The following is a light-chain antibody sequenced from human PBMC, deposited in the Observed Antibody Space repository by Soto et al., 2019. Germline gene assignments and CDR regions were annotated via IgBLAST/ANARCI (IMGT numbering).Light chain of an antibody. V-gene: IGKV4-1*01. J-gene: IGKJ1*01. CDR2: WAS. CDR1: QSVLYSSNNKNY. CDR3: QQYYSTPRT. Sequence: DIVMTQSPDSLAVSLGERATINCKSSQSVLYSSNNKNYLAWYQQKPGQPPKLLIYWASTRESGVPDRFSGSGCVTDFTITMSSLQAEDVAVYYCQQYYSTPRTFGQGTKVEIK.